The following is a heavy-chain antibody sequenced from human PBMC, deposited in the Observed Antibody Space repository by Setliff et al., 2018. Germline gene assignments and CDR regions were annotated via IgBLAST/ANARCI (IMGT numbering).Heavy chain of an antibody. CDR3: ARLGGSSTSGGFYYFYYYMDV. V-gene: IGHV4-39*01. J-gene: IGHJ6*03. Sequence: SETLSLTCTVSGGSISSSSYYWGWIRQPPGKGLEWIGSIYYSGSTYYNPSLKSRVTISVDTSKNQFPLNLSSVTAADTAVYYCARLGGSSTSGGFYYFYYYMDVWGKGTTVTVSS. CDR2: IYYSGST. CDR1: GGSISSSSYY. D-gene: IGHD2-2*01.